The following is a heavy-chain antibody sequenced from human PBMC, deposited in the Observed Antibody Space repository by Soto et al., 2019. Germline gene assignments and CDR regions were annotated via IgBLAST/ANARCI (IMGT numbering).Heavy chain of an antibody. CDR1: VFTFISYG. CDR2: ISYDGSNK. J-gene: IGHJ4*02. Sequence: GGSLRLSWEASVFTFISYGMHWVRQAPGKGLEWVAVISYDGSNKYYADSVKGRFTISRDNSKNTLYLQMNGLRAEDTAVYYCAKWAFDYLVAATSQYYFDYWGQGTLVTVSS. CDR3: AKWAFDYLVAATSQYYFDY. D-gene: IGHD2-15*01. V-gene: IGHV3-30*18.